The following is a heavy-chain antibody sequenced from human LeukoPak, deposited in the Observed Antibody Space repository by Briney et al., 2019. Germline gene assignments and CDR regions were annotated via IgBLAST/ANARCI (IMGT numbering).Heavy chain of an antibody. Sequence: GASVKVSCKASAYTFTSYGISWVRQAPGQGREWMGWINPNSGGTNYAQKFQGRVTMTRDTSISTAYMELSRLRSDDTAVYYCARGIGYYDSSGYYYPDAFDIWGQGTMVTVSS. CDR3: ARGIGYYDSSGYYYPDAFDI. V-gene: IGHV1-2*02. CDR2: INPNSGGT. J-gene: IGHJ3*02. D-gene: IGHD3-22*01. CDR1: AYTFTSYG.